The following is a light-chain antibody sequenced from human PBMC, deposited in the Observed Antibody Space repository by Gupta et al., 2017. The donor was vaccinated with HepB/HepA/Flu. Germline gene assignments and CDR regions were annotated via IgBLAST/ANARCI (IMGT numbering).Light chain of an antibody. CDR3: RQESNFPWT. V-gene: IGKV1-5*03. CDR1: EGISKW. Sequence: DIQMTQSSSTLSASVGDRVTITCRASEGISKWLAWHQQRPGRAPQLLIYKASSLQSGVPSRFSGSEYGTAFTLTINGRLPEEFATYYCRQESNFPWTFGQGTXVEIK. J-gene: IGKJ1*01. CDR2: KAS.